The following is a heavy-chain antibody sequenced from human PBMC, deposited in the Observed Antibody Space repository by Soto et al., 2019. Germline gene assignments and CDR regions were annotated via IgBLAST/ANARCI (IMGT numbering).Heavy chain of an antibody. J-gene: IGHJ6*02. D-gene: IGHD1-26*01. CDR1: GGSFSGYY. CDR2: INHSGST. CDR3: ARGGWALYYYYGMDV. Sequence: ASETLSLTCAVYGGSFSGYYWSWIRQPPGKGLEWIGEINHSGSTNYNPSLKSRVTISVDTSKNQFSLKLSSVTAADTAVYYCARGGWALYYYYGMDVWGQGTTVTVSS. V-gene: IGHV4-34*01.